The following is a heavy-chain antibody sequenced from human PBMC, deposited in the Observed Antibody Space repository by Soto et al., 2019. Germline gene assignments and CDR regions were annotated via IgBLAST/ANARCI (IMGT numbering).Heavy chain of an antibody. CDR2: IYYSGST. D-gene: IGHD3-10*01. CDR1: GGSIISYY. Sequence: SATLSLTCTVSGGSIISYYWSWILQPPGKGLEWIGYIYYSGSTNYNPSLKSRVTISVDTSKNQFSLKLSSVTAADTAVYYCARDLGGSGSYYNVYGMDVWGQGTTVT. J-gene: IGHJ6*02. CDR3: ARDLGGSGSYYNVYGMDV. V-gene: IGHV4-59*01.